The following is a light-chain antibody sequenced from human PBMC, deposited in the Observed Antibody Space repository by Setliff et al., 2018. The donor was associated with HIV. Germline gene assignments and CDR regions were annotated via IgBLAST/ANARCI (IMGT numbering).Light chain of an antibody. J-gene: IGLJ1*01. Sequence: VLTQPPSASGTPGQAVTISCSGSRSNLGSNTVNWYQQLPGTAPKLLIYRNNQRPSGVPDRFSGSKSGTSASLAISGLQSEDEADYYCAAWDDSLTGSYVFGTGTKVTVL. V-gene: IGLV1-44*01. CDR2: RNN. CDR3: AAWDDSLTGSYV. CDR1: RSNLGSNT.